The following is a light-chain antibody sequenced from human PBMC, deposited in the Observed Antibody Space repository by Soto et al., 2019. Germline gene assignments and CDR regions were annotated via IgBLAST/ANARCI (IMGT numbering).Light chain of an antibody. J-gene: IGKJ1*01. Sequence: EIVLTPSPGTLSLSPGERATLSCRASQSVSSSYLAWYQQKPGQAPRLLIYGASSRATGIPDRFSGSGSGTDFTITISRLEPEDFAVYYCQQYGSSPWTFGQGTKVDI. V-gene: IGKV3-20*01. CDR3: QQYGSSPWT. CDR2: GAS. CDR1: QSVSSSY.